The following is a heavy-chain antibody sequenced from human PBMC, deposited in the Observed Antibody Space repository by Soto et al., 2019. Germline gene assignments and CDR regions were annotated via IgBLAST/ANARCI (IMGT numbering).Heavy chain of an antibody. CDR2: ISGSGAST. CDR3: AKDRATVTTN. D-gene: IGHD4-17*01. CDR1: GFTFSNYA. V-gene: IGHV3-23*01. Sequence: PGGSLRLSCAASGFTFSNYAMIWVRQAPGKGLEWVSAISGSGASTYYADSVKGRFTISRDNSKNTLYLQMNSLRAEDTAVYYCAKDRATVTTNWGQGTLVTVSS. J-gene: IGHJ4*02.